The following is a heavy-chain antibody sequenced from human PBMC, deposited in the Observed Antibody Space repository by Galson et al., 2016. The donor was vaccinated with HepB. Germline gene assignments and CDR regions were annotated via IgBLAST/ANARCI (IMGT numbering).Heavy chain of an antibody. J-gene: IGHJ4*02. Sequence: SLRLSCAASGVTVSNNYMSWVRQAPGRGLEWVSVIYSGGETYYADAVKGRFTISRDNSKNTVFLQRNSLRAEETAVYYCARDTWTWNGGQGTLVTVSS. D-gene: IGHD3/OR15-3a*01. V-gene: IGHV3-66*01. CDR3: ARDTWTWN. CDR1: GVTVSNNY. CDR2: IYSGGET.